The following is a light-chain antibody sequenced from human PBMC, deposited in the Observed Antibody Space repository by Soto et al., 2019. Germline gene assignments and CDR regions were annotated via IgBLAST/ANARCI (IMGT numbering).Light chain of an antibody. V-gene: IGKV3-11*01. J-gene: IGKJ2*01. Sequence: EIVLTQSPATLSLSPGERATLSCRASQSVSSYFAWYQHKPGQAPRLLIYDASNRATGIPARFSGSGSGTDFTLTISSLEPEDFAVYYCQQRNNWPPMYTFGQGTKLEIK. CDR2: DAS. CDR1: QSVSSY. CDR3: QQRNNWPPMYT.